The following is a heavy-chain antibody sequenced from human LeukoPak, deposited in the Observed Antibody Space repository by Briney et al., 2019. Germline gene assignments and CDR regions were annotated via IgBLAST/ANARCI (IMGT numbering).Heavy chain of an antibody. V-gene: IGHV3-23*01. CDR2: ISGSGGST. D-gene: IGHD4-17*01. CDR1: GFTFSSYA. Sequence: PGGSLRLSCATSGFTFSSYAMSWVRHATGKGLEWVSAISGSGGSTYYADSVKGRFTISRDDSKNTLYLQINSLRAEHTAVYYCAKARTTVKYWYFDLWGRGTLVTVSS. J-gene: IGHJ2*01. CDR3: AKARTTVKYWYFDL.